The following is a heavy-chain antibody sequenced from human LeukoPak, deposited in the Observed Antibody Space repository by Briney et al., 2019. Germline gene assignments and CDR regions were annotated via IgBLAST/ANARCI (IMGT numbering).Heavy chain of an antibody. CDR2: IYSGGST. V-gene: IGHV3-53*01. Sequence: PGGSLRLSCAASGFTFSSYAMSWVRQAPGKGLEWVSVIYSGGSTYYADSVKGRFTISRDNSKNTLYLQMNSLRAEDTAVYYCATAWVDYGDYEGGDAFDIWGQGTMVTVSS. CDR3: ATAWVDYGDYEGGDAFDI. D-gene: IGHD4-17*01. J-gene: IGHJ3*02. CDR1: GFTFSSYA.